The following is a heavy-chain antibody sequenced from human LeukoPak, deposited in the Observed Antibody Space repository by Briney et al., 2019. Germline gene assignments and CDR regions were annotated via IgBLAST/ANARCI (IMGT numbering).Heavy chain of an antibody. J-gene: IGHJ4*02. Sequence: ASVKVSCKASGYTFTNSDINWVRQATGQGLEWMGWMNPNSGDSGNIQKLQGRVTMTTDTSTSTAYMELRSLRSDDTAVYYCARGSLYGGKGDLDYWGQGTLVTVSS. V-gene: IGHV1-8*01. CDR3: ARGSLYGGKGDLDY. CDR2: MNPNSGDS. D-gene: IGHD4-23*01. CDR1: GYTFTNSD.